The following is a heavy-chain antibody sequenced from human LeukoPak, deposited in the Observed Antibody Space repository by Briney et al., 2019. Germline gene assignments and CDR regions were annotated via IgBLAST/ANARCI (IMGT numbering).Heavy chain of an antibody. J-gene: IGHJ3*02. CDR1: GGTFSSYA. Sequence: SVKVSCKASGGTFSSYAISWVRQAPGQGLEWMGRIIPIFGTANYAQKFQGRVTITTDESTSTAYMELSSLRSEDTAVYYCARDYFDSSGYYAFDIWGQGTMVIVSS. CDR2: IIPIFGTA. CDR3: ARDYFDSSGYYAFDI. D-gene: IGHD3-22*01. V-gene: IGHV1-69*05.